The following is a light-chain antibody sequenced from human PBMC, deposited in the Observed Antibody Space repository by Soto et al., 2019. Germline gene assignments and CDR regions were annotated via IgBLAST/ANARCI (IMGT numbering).Light chain of an antibody. V-gene: IGKV3-20*01. CDR1: QSVSSNN. CDR2: GAS. CDR3: QQSFSTPPS. J-gene: IGKJ2*01. Sequence: EIVLTQSPGTLSLSPGERATLSCRASQSVSSNNLVWYQQKPGQAPRLLIYGASYRAAGIPDRFSGSGSGTDFVLTINTLQAEDFATYYCQQSFSTPPSFGQGTKLEIK.